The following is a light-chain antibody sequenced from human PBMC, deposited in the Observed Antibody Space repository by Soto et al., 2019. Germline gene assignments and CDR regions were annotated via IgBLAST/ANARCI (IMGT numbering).Light chain of an antibody. V-gene: IGKV1-5*03. CDR2: KAS. CDR1: QNIGSW. Sequence: DIQMTQSPSTLSASVGDRVTITYWASQNIGSWLAWYQQKPGKAPNLLIYKASTLESGVPSRFSGSGSGTEFTLTISSLQPDDFATYYCHQYNTYSYTFGQGTKLEIK. J-gene: IGKJ2*01. CDR3: HQYNTYSYT.